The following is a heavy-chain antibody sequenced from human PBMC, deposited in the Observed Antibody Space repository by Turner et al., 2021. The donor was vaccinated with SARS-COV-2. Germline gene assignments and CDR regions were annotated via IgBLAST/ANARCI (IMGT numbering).Heavy chain of an antibody. CDR2: ISYDGSNK. D-gene: IGHD3-3*01. Sequence: VQLVAPGGGVVRPGTSLSLSCAASGFNFSRYGLHWVRQAAGKGLEWVTVISYDGSNKYYADSVKGRFTISRDNSKNKLYLQMNSLRAEDTAVYYCAKDDNYDFWTGYYMYWGQGTLVTVSS. CDR1: GFNFSRYG. J-gene: IGHJ4*02. CDR3: AKDDNYDFWTGYYMY. V-gene: IGHV3-30*18.